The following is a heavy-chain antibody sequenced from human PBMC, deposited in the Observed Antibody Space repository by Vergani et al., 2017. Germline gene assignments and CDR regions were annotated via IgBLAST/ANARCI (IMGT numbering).Heavy chain of an antibody. J-gene: IGHJ3*02. Sequence: QVQLVESGGGVVQPGRSLRLSCAASGFTFSSYGMHWVRQAPGKGLEWVAVIWYGGSNKYYADSVKGRFTISRDNSKNTLYLQMNSLRAEDTAVYYCARAGVWFGVLDAFDIWGQGTMVTVSS. CDR3: ARAGVWFGVLDAFDI. CDR2: IWYGGSNK. CDR1: GFTFSSYG. V-gene: IGHV3-33*01. D-gene: IGHD3-10*01.